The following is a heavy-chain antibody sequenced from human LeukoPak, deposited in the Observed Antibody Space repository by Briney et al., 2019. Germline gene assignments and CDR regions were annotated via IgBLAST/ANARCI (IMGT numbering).Heavy chain of an antibody. CDR1: GFTFSAYP. V-gene: IGHV3-48*01. J-gene: IGHJ4*02. Sequence: PGGSQRLSCTASGFTFSAYPMTWVRQAPGKGLEWVSYISGSGDIIYYADSVKGRFTISGDNSKNALYLQMNSLRVEDTAVYYCAIDPNWGTHSWGQGVLVTVSS. D-gene: IGHD7-27*01. CDR2: ISGSGDII. CDR3: AIDPNWGTHS.